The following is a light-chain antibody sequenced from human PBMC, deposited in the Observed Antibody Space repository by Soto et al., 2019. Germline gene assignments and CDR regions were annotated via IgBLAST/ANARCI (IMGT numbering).Light chain of an antibody. CDR2: GNS. V-gene: IGLV1-40*01. Sequence: QSVLTQPPSVSGAPGQRVTISCTGSSSNIGAGYDVHWYQQLPGTAPKLLIYGNSNRPSGVPDRFSGSKSGTSASLAITGLQIEDEADYFCGSFSSTRIWLFGGGTKLTVL. CDR3: GSFSSTRIWL. CDR1: SSNIGAGYD. J-gene: IGLJ3*02.